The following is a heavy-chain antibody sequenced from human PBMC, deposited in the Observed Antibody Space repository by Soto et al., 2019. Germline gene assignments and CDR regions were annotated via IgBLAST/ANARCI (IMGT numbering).Heavy chain of an antibody. CDR3: ARAIGAVAGFTTYYFDY. D-gene: IGHD6-19*01. CDR1: GGSISSGDYY. Sequence: SQTLSLTCTVSGGSISSGDYYWSWIRQPPGKGLEWIGYIYYSGSTYYNPSLKSRVTISVDTSKNQFSLKLSSVTAADTAVYYCARAIGAVAGFTTYYFDYWGQGTLVTVSS. J-gene: IGHJ4*02. CDR2: IYYSGST. V-gene: IGHV4-30-4*01.